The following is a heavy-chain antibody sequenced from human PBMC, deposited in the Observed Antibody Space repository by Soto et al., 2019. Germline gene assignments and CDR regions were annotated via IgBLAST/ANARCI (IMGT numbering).Heavy chain of an antibody. J-gene: IGHJ4*02. CDR1: GGSFSGYY. V-gene: IGHV4-59*08. Sequence: SETLSLTCAVYGGSFSGYYWSWIRQSPGKGLEWNGYIYYSGSTNYNPSLKSRVTISVDTSKNQFSLKLSSVTAADTAVYYCARRWGDYFDYWGQGTLVTVSS. CDR3: ARRWGDYFDY. D-gene: IGHD3-16*01. CDR2: IYYSGST.